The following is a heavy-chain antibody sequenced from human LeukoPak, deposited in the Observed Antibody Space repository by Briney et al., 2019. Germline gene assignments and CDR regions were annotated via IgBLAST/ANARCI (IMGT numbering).Heavy chain of an antibody. CDR2: IIPIFGTA. J-gene: IGHJ3*02. CDR3: AREDNQHDAIDI. V-gene: IGHV1-69*06. CDR1: GGTFSSYA. D-gene: IGHD1-14*01. Sequence: SVKVSCKASGGTFSSYAISWVRQAPGQGIEWMGGIIPIFGTANYAQKFQGSVTITADKSTSAAYMELSSLRSEDTAVYYCAREDNQHDAIDIWGQGTMVTVSS.